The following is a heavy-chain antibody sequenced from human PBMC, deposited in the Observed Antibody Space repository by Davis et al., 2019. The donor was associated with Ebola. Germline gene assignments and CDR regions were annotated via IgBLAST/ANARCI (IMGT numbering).Heavy chain of an antibody. CDR1: GFTFSSYA. Sequence: GGSLRLSCAASGFTFSSYAMSWVRQAPGKGLEWVSTITGSGGHTYYADSVKGRFTISRDDSKSTLFLQMNSLRAEDTAVYFCAKGGLKVGTGTTGLFEPFDYWGQGTLVTVSS. CDR3: AKGGLKVGTGTTGLFEPFDY. J-gene: IGHJ4*02. CDR2: ITGSGGHT. D-gene: IGHD1-1*01. V-gene: IGHV3-23*01.